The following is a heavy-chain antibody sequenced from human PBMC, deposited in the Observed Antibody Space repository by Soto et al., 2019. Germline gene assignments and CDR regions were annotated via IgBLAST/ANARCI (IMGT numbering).Heavy chain of an antibody. CDR2: IYSGGST. CDR3: ARAIGRGAAQTNYMDV. D-gene: IGHD6-6*01. J-gene: IGHJ6*03. V-gene: IGHV3-66*01. Sequence: EVQLEESGGGLVQPGGSLRLSCAASGFTVSSNYMSWVRQAPGKGLEWVSVIYSGGSTFYADSAKCGLTISRDNSTNTVYLQMNSLRAEDAGVYYCARAIGRGAAQTNYMDVWGKGTTVTVS. CDR1: GFTVSSNY.